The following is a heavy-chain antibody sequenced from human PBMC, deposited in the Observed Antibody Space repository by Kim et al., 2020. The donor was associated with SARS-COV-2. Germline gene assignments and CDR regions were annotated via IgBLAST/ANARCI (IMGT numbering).Heavy chain of an antibody. CDR3: ARDGNRDCFDY. CDR2: T. V-gene: IGHV1-46*01. J-gene: IGHJ4*02. Sequence: TSYAQKFQGRVTMTRDTSTSTVYMELSSLRSEDTAVYYCARDGNRDCFDYWGQGTLVTVSS. D-gene: IGHD2-15*01.